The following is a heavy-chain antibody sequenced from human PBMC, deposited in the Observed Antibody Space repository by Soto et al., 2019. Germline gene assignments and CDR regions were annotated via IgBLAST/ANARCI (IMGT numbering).Heavy chain of an antibody. CDR3: ARTVIGGFDY. Sequence: SETLSLTCTVSGGSISSYYWSWIRQPPGKGLEWIGYIYYSGSTNYNPSLKSRVAISGDTSKNQFSLKLSSVTAADTAVYYCARTVIGGFDYWGQGTLVTVSS. V-gene: IGHV4-59*01. CDR1: GGSISSYY. D-gene: IGHD3-16*02. CDR2: IYYSGST. J-gene: IGHJ4*02.